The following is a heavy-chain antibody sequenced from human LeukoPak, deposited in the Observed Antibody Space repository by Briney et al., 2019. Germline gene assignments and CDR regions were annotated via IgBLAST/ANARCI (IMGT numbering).Heavy chain of an antibody. J-gene: IGHJ4*02. Sequence: PSETLSLTCTVSGGSISSYYWSWIRQPPGRGLEWIGYIYYSGSTNYNPSLKSRVTISVDTSKNQFSLKLSSVTAADTAVYYCARVSGALFDYWGQGTLVTVSS. V-gene: IGHV4-59*01. CDR3: ARVSGALFDY. D-gene: IGHD7-27*01. CDR1: GGSISSYY. CDR2: IYYSGST.